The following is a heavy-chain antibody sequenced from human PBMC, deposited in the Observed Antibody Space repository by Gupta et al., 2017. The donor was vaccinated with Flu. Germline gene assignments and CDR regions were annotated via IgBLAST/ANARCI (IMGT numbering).Heavy chain of an antibody. Sequence: QAQLQESGPGLVKPSQTLSLTGTVSGGSISSGSYYWSWIRQPAGKGLEWIGRSHTSGSTNYNPSLKSRVSISVDTSRKQFSLSLNSVTDADTAVYYCAWGATAGTGNWGQGILGTVSS. D-gene: IGHD3-16*01. CDR1: GGSISSGSYY. CDR2: SHTSGST. CDR3: AWGATAGTGN. V-gene: IGHV4-61*02. J-gene: IGHJ4*02.